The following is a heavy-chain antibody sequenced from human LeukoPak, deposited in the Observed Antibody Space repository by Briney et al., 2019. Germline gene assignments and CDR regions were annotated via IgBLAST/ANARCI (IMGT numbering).Heavy chain of an antibody. D-gene: IGHD3-10*01. V-gene: IGHV3-48*04. CDR1: GFTFSSYS. Sequence: PGGSLRLSCAASGFTFSSYSMNWVRQAPGKGLEWVSYISSSSSTIYYADSVKGRFTISRDNAKNSLYLQMNSLRAEDTAVYYCARAMVRGVFDYWGQGTLATVSS. CDR2: ISSSSSTI. CDR3: ARAMVRGVFDY. J-gene: IGHJ4*02.